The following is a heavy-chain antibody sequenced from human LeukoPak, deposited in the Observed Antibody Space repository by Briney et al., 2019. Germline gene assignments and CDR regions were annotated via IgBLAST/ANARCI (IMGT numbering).Heavy chain of an antibody. J-gene: IGHJ4*02. CDR3: VYGDFVRTVNYFDY. Sequence: GGSLRLSCAASGFSVSSSYMSWVRQAPGKGLEWVSVIYSGGNTYYADFVKGRFTISRDTFKNSLFLQMTSLRAEDTALYFCVYGDFVRTVNYFDYWGQGTLVTVSS. V-gene: IGHV3-66*01. CDR1: GFSVSSSY. CDR2: IYSGGNT. D-gene: IGHD4-17*01.